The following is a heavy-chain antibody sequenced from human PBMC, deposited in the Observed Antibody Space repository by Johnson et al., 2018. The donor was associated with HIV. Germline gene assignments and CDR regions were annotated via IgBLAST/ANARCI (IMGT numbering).Heavy chain of an antibody. CDR1: GFTFSSYA. V-gene: IGHV3-64*04. Sequence: QVQLVESGGGLVQPGGSLRLSCAVSGFTFSSYAMHWVRQAPGKGLEYVSAISSSGSTIYYADSVKGRFTISRDNAKNSLYLQMDSLRAEDTAVYYCTKDSGGYGFVRDAFDIWCQGTMVTVSS. CDR2: ISSSGSTI. D-gene: IGHD5-12*01. CDR3: TKDSGGYGFVRDAFDI. J-gene: IGHJ3*02.